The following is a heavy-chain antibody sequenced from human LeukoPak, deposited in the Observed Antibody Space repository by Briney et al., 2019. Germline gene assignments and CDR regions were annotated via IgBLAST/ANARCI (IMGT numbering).Heavy chain of an antibody. D-gene: IGHD6-19*01. V-gene: IGHV3-66*01. CDR1: GFTVSSNY. CDR2: IYSGGST. J-gene: IGHJ4*02. CDR3: ARDSSGWFDY. Sequence: GGSLRLSCAASGFTVSSNYMSWVRQAPGKGLEWVSVIYSGGSTYYADSVEGRFTISRDNSKNTLYLQMNSLRAEDTAVYYCARDSSGWFDYWGQGTLVTVSS.